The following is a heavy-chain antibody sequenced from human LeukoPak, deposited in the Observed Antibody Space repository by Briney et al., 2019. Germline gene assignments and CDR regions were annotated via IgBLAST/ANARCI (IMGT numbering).Heavy chain of an antibody. CDR1: GLTFSTAW. J-gene: IGHJ4*02. V-gene: IGHV3-15*01. CDR2: IRDKSDSGTA. Sequence: GGSLRLSCAASGLTFSTAWMAWVRQAPGKGLVFVGRIRDKSDSGTADSADALKGRFTISRDDSTNTLYLQMNSLEPEDTAVYYCTTWGGSFSRYWGRGTLVTVSP. D-gene: IGHD1-26*01. CDR3: TTWGGSFSRY.